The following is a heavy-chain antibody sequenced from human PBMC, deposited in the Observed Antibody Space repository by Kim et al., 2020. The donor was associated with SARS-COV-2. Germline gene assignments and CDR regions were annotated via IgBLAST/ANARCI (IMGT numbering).Heavy chain of an antibody. Sequence: SETLSLTCTVSGVSITSRRYYWGWIRQPPGEGLEWIGNVYYSGSTYYNPSLKSRVTISIDTSKNQFSLNLNSVTVADTAVYYCANTFGTLDIFFDNWGQG. J-gene: IGHJ4*02. CDR1: GVSITSRRYY. CDR2: VYYSGST. V-gene: IGHV4-39*01. CDR3: ANTFGTLDIFFDN. D-gene: IGHD2-15*01.